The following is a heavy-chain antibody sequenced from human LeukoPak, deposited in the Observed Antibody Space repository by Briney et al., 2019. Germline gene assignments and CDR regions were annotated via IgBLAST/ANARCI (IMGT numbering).Heavy chain of an antibody. CDR1: GGSISSGSYY. V-gene: IGHV4-61*02. J-gene: IGHJ4*02. Sequence: SETLSLTCTVSGGSISSGSYYWSWIRQPAGKGLEWIGRIYTSGSTNYNPSLKSRVTISVDTSKSHFSLKLSSVTAADTAAYCCARDYGSGYHDYWGQGTLVTVSS. CDR2: IYTSGST. D-gene: IGHD3-22*01. CDR3: ARDYGSGYHDY.